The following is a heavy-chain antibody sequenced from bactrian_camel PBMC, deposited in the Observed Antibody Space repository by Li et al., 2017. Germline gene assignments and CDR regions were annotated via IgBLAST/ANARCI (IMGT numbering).Heavy chain of an antibody. CDR2: IYTRPGDGDT. CDR1: GNTYTSSC. CDR3: AADQRGVTAHHPMFYMSMTP. D-gene: IGHD3*01. V-gene: IGHV3-3*01. J-gene: IGHJ4*01. Sequence: QVQLVESGGGSVQAGGSLRLSCAASGNTYTSSCMGWFRQAPGKERERVASIYTRPGDGDTSYADSVKGRFTISQDRAKNTAYLQVNNLTPMDTAVYVCAADQRGVTAHHPMFYMSMTPRALGPRSPSP.